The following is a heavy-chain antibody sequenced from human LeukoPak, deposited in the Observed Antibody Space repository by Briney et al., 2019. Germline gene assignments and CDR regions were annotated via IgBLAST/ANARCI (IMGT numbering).Heavy chain of an antibody. CDR2: IFYRGRT. D-gene: IGHD5-18*01. Sequence: SETPSLTCTVSGGSISSAGHYWSWIRQQPGKGLQWIGYIFYRGRTFYNPSLKSRLNISVDTSTDQFSLKLSSVTAADTAVYYCARVGYSFSINDWSRTGLGAYPTKYYYYMDVWGKGTTVTVSS. CDR3: ARVGYSFSINDWSRTGLGAYPTKYYYYMDV. V-gene: IGHV4-31*03. CDR1: GGSISSAGHY. J-gene: IGHJ6*03.